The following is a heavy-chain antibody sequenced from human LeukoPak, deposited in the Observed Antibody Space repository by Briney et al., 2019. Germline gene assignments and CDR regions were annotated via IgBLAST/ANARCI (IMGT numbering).Heavy chain of an antibody. V-gene: IGHV4-59*12. CDR3: ARTTARGDVLFDY. D-gene: IGHD6-6*01. J-gene: IGHJ4*02. Sequence: SETLSLTCTVSGVSISSYYCSWIRQPPGKGLEWIGIIYYSGSTYYNPSLKSRVTISVDTSKNQFSLKLSSVTAADTAVYYCARTTARGDVLFDYWGQGTLVTVSS. CDR1: GVSISSYY. CDR2: IYYSGST.